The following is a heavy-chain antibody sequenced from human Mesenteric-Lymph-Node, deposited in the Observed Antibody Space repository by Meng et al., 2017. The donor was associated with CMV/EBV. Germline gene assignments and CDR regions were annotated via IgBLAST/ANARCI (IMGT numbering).Heavy chain of an antibody. Sequence: ASVKVSCKASGYTFTASYMHWVRQAPGQGLEWMGWINPHSGGTKYAQKLQGRVTVTRDTSISTVEMELSRLRSDDTAVYYCARDRWELAEHYFDYWGQGTLVTVSS. CDR3: ARDRWELAEHYFDY. J-gene: IGHJ4*02. V-gene: IGHV1-2*02. D-gene: IGHD1-26*01. CDR2: INPHSGGT. CDR1: GYTFTASY.